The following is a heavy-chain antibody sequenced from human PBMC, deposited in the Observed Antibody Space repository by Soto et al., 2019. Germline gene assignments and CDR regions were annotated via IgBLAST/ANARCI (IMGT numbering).Heavy chain of an antibody. CDR3: AKGRVRLGELSSLDY. J-gene: IGHJ4*02. CDR1: GFTFSSYG. V-gene: IGHV3-30*18. D-gene: IGHD3-16*02. Sequence: QVQLVESGGGVVQPGRSLRLSCAASGFTFSSYGLHWVRQAPGKGLEWVAVISYDGSNKYYADSVKGRFTISRDNSKNTLYRHMNSQRAEDTAVYYCAKGRVRLGELSSLDYGGQGTLVTVSA. CDR2: ISYDGSNK.